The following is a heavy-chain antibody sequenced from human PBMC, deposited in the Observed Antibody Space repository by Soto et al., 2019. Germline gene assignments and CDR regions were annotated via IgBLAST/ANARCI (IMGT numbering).Heavy chain of an antibody. D-gene: IGHD2-15*01. CDR2: ISYDSSNK. J-gene: IGHJ4*02. Sequence: GGSLRLSCAASGFTFSYGIHWLRQAPGKGLEWVAYISYDSSNKFYGDSVKGRFTISRDNSKNTQFLQMNSLRAEDTVFYYCAKLVIGYCSGNTCDDYWGQGTLVTVSS. CDR1: GFTFSYG. CDR3: AKLVIGYCSGNTCDDY. V-gene: IGHV3-30*18.